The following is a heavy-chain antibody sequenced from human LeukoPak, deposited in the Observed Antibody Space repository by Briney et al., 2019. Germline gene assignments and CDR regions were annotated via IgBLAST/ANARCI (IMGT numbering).Heavy chain of an antibody. J-gene: IGHJ3*02. D-gene: IGHD6-13*01. V-gene: IGHV1-46*01. CDR3: ATPGYRDAFDI. CDR2: INPSGGST. CDR1: GYTFTSYY. Sequence: ASVKVSCKASGYTFTSYYMHWVRQAPGQGLEWMGIINPSGGSTSYAQKFQGRVTMTRDTSTSTVYVELSSLRSEDTAVYYCATPGYRDAFDIWGQGTMVTVSS.